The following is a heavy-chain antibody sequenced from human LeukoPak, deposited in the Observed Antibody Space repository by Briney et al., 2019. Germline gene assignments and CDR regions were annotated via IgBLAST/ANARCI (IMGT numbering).Heavy chain of an antibody. CDR1: GGSISSYY. CDR3: ARAGYSSSWYPYYYYYMDV. J-gene: IGHJ6*03. CDR2: IYTSGST. D-gene: IGHD6-13*01. Sequence: SETLSLTCTVSGGSISSYYWSWIPQPPGKGLEWIGRIYTSGSTNYNPSPKSRVTISVDTSPKQFSLTLSPVTAADTAVYYCARAGYSSSWYPYYYYYMDVWGKGTTVTVSS. V-gene: IGHV4-4*07.